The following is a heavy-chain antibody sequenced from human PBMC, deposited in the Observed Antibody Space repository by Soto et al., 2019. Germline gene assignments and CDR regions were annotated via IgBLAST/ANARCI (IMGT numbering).Heavy chain of an antibody. CDR1: GYTFTSYD. CDR2: MNPNSGNT. J-gene: IGHJ5*02. D-gene: IGHD4-17*01. CDR3: ARGIKYGAYSRWFDP. V-gene: IGHV1-8*01. Sequence: ASVKVSCKASGYTFTSYDINWVRQATGQGLEYLGWMNPNSGNTGYVQKFQGRVTMTRDTSISTAYMELGSLRSEDSAVYFCARGIKYGAYSRWFDPWG.